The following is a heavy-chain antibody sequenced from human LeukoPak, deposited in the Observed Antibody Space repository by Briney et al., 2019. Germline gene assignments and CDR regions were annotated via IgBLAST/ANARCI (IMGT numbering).Heavy chain of an antibody. Sequence: GRSLRLSCAASGFTFSSYGMHWVRQAPGKGLEWVAVISYDGSNKYYADSVKGRFTISRDNSKNTLYLQMNSLGAEDTAVYYCARGDILTGHSIGGQGTLVTVSS. CDR3: ARGDILTGHSI. CDR1: GFTFSSYG. D-gene: IGHD3-9*01. CDR2: ISYDGSNK. V-gene: IGHV3-30*03. J-gene: IGHJ4*02.